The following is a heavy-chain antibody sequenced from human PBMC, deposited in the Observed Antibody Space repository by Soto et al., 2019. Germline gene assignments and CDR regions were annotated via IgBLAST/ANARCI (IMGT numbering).Heavy chain of an antibody. Sequence: QVQLLQAGAEVKKPGASVKVSCKTSGYTFNRYDINWVRQAPGQGLEWMGRMSPNSGNTASAQRFQGRLTMTRDTSATTAYMELISLKSEDTAVYYCARGDGFSGYEVLDSWGKGTLGTVSS. CDR2: MSPNSGNT. D-gene: IGHD5-12*01. J-gene: IGHJ4*02. CDR3: ARGDGFSGYEVLDS. V-gene: IGHV1-8*01. CDR1: GYTFNRYD.